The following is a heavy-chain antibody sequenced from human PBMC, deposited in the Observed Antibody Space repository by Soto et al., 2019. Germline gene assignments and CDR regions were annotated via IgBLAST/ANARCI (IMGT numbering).Heavy chain of an antibody. J-gene: IGHJ4*02. CDR3: ARESRDGFNSPFDS. D-gene: IGHD5-12*01. CDR1: GGSISSGAYY. CDR2: IYYSGST. Sequence: QVQLQESGPGLVKPSQTLSLTCTVSGGSISSGAYYWSWIRQHPGKGLEWIGYIYYSGSTSYNPSLQSRVTTSVDTSKNQFSLKLSSMTAADTAVYYCARESRDGFNSPFDSWGQGTLVTVSS. V-gene: IGHV4-31*03.